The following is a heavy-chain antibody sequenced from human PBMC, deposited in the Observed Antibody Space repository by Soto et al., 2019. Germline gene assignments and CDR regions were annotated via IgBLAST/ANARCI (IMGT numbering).Heavy chain of an antibody. CDR2: IYSGGST. J-gene: IGHJ4*02. D-gene: IGHD3-3*01. Sequence: GGSLRLSCAASGFTVSSNYMSWVRQAPGKGLEWVSVIYSGGSTYYADSVKGRFTISRDNSKNTLYLQMNSLRAEDTAVYYCARVNTIFGVVMDWGQGTLVTVSS. V-gene: IGHV3-53*01. CDR3: ARVNTIFGVVMD. CDR1: GFTVSSNY.